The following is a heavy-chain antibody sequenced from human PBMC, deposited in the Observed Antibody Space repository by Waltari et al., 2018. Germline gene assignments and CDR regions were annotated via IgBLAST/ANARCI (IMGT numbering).Heavy chain of an antibody. V-gene: IGHV3-7*03. CDR3: ARGGNWGDY. J-gene: IGHJ4*02. CDR2: IKQDATEI. CDR1: GFTFDGYW. Sequence: EIQLVESGGGLVQPGGSLRLSCVASGFTFDGYWMSWVRQAPGRGLEWVANIKQDATEIYYVDSVKGRFTISRDNAKNSVYLQMNSMRVEDTAVYYCARGGNWGDYWGQGTLVTVSS. D-gene: IGHD3-16*01.